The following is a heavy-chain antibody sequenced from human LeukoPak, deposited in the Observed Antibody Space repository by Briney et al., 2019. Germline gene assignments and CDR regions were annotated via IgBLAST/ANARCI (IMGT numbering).Heavy chain of an antibody. Sequence: GGSLRLSCVASAFTFSSYAIHWVRQAPGKGLEWVAVISYDGSNKYYADSVKGRFTISRDNSKNTVYLQMNSLRADDTAVYYCARDQVAAGGNLDPYFDYWGQGTLVTVSS. CDR3: ARDQVAAGGNLDPYFDY. V-gene: IGHV3-30-3*01. CDR1: AFTFSSYA. CDR2: ISYDGSNK. J-gene: IGHJ4*02. D-gene: IGHD6-13*01.